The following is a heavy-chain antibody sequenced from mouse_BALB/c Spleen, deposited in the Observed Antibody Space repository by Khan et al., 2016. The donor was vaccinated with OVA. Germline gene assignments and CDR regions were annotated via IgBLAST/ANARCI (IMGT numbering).Heavy chain of an antibody. CDR1: GFSLTTYG. V-gene: IGHV2-2*02. CDR2: IWSGGST. Sequence: QLVQSGPGLVQPSQSLSIPCTVSGFSLTTYGVHWVRQSPGKGLEWLGVIWSGGSTDYNAPFISRLSISKDSSKSQVFFKMNSLQVNDTAIYYCARNYDYDEGLAYWGQGTLVTVSA. D-gene: IGHD2-4*01. CDR3: ARNYDYDEGLAY. J-gene: IGHJ3*01.